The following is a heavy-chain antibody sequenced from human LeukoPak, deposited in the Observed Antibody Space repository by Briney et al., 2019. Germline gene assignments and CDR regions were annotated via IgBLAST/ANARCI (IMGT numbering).Heavy chain of an antibody. D-gene: IGHD2/OR15-2a*01. CDR3: ARGEYGLFDY. CDR1: GGSISNFYYY. CDR2: IYSSGSA. J-gene: IGHJ4*02. Sequence: SQTLSLTCTVSGGSISNFYYYWSWIRQPAGKGLEWLGRIYSSGSANYNPSLKSRLSLSVDTSNNQFSLKLSSVTAADTAVYYCARGEYGLFDYWGQGTLVTVSS. V-gene: IGHV4-61*02.